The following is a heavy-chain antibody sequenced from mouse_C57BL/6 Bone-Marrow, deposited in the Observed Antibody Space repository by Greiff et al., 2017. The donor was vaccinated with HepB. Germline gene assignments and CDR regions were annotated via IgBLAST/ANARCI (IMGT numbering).Heavy chain of an antibody. J-gene: IGHJ3*01. CDR1: GYTFTSYW. V-gene: IGHV1-5*01. Sequence: VQLQQSGAELVKPGASVKLSCKASGYTFTSYWMQWVKQRPGQGLEWIGAIYPGNSDTSYNQKFKGKAKLTAVTSASTAYMELSSLTNEDSAVYYRSLLAAYWGQGTLVTVSA. CDR2: IYPGNSDT. CDR3: SLLAAY.